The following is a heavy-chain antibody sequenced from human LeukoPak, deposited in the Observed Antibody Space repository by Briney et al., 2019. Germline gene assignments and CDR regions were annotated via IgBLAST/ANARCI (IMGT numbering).Heavy chain of an antibody. D-gene: IGHD3-22*01. CDR2: ISYDGSNK. CDR1: GYTFSSYA. CDR3: ARDEYYYDSSGHPPRLPDY. Sequence: SCKASGYTFSSYAMHWVRQAPGKGLEWVAVISYDGSNKYYADSVKGRFTISRDNSKNTLYLQMNSLRAEDTAVYYCARDEYYYDSSGHPPRLPDYWGQGTLVTVSS. J-gene: IGHJ4*02. V-gene: IGHV3-30-3*01.